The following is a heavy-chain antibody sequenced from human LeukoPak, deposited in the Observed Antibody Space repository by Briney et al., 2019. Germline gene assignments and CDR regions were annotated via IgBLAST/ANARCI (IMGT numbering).Heavy chain of an antibody. CDR1: GGSFSGYY. V-gene: IGHV4-34*01. CDR2: INHSGST. D-gene: IGHD6-13*01. J-gene: IGHJ4*02. CDR3: ARGHGYSSSWYWY. Sequence: LETLSLTCAVCGGSFSGYYWSWIRQPPGKGLEWIGEINHSGSTNYNPSLKSRVTISVDTSKNQFSLKLSSVTAADTAVYYCARGHGYSSSWYWYWGQGTLVTVSS.